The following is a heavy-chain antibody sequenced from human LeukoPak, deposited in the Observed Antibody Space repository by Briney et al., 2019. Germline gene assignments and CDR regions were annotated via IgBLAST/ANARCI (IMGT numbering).Heavy chain of an antibody. D-gene: IGHD2-2*01. Sequence: GGSLRLSCAASGFTFSSYAMSWVRQAPGKGLEWVAIISFDGNNKYYADSVKGRFTISRDNSKNTLFLQMHSLRADDTAVYFCARDQVPSARAPTSFDFWGQGALVTVSS. CDR1: GFTFSSYA. V-gene: IGHV3-30*04. CDR2: ISFDGNNK. J-gene: IGHJ4*02. CDR3: ARDQVPSARAPTSFDF.